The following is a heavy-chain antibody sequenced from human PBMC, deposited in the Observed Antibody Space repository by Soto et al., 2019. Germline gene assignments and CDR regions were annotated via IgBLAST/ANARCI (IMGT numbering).Heavy chain of an antibody. V-gene: IGHV4-59*01. J-gene: IGHJ6*02. Sequence: SETLSLTCTVSGGSISSYYWSWIRQPPGKGLEWIGYIYYSGSTNYNPSLKSRVTMSVDTSKNQFSLKLSSVTAADTAVYYCARGTIFGVVNGMDVWGQGTTVTVSS. D-gene: IGHD3-3*01. CDR2: IYYSGST. CDR1: GGSISSYY. CDR3: ARGTIFGVVNGMDV.